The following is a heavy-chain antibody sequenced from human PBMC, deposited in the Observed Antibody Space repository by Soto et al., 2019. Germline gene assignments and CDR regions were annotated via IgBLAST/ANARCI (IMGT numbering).Heavy chain of an antibody. CDR2: IYHSGST. D-gene: IGHD3-3*01. CDR1: GGSISSSNW. Sequence: QVQLQESGPGLVKPSGTLSLTCAVSGGSISSSNWWSWVRQPPGKGLEWIGEIYHSGSTNYNPSLKSRVTTSVDKSKTQFSLKLSSVTAAATAVYYCARAWIFGVDLNWFDPWGQGTLVTVSS. J-gene: IGHJ5*02. CDR3: ARAWIFGVDLNWFDP. V-gene: IGHV4-4*02.